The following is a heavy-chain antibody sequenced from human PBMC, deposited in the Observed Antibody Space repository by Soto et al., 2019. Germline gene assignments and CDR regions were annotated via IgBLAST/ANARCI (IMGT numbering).Heavy chain of an antibody. Sequence: SQTLSLTSSISVDSVSYTILSWIRQSPSRGLEWLGRTYYSSKWFYDYAVSLRSRITINPDTSKNQFSLQLNSVTPEDTAVYYCETGWLRLGFNSWGQGTLVTVSS. J-gene: IGHJ4*02. D-gene: IGHD5-12*01. V-gene: IGHV6-1*01. CDR3: ETGWLRLGFNS. CDR2: TYYSSKWFY. CDR1: VDSVSYTI.